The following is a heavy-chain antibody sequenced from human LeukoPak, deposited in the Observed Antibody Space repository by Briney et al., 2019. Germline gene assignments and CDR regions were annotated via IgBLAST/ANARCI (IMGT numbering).Heavy chain of an antibody. CDR1: GGSIRSHY. D-gene: IGHD6-6*01. CDR2: IYYSGST. Sequence: SETLSLTCTVSGGSIRSHYWSWIRQHPGKGLEWIGYIYYSGSTSYNPSLKSRVTISVDTSKNQFSLKLSSVTAADTAMYYCARVTIAARPSNLKRMTYFDYWGQGTLVTVSS. CDR3: ARVTIAARPSNLKRMTYFDY. V-gene: IGHV4-31*03. J-gene: IGHJ4*02.